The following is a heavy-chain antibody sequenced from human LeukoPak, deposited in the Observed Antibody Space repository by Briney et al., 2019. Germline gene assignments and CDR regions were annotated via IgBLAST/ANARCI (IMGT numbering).Heavy chain of an antibody. CDR3: ARDHRYYDNMGY. Sequence: GGSLRLSCVASGFTVSSNYMSWVRQAPGKGLEWVSVIYSGGSTYYADSVKGRFTISRDTSKNTLYLQMNSLRAEDTAVYFCARDHRYYDNMGYWGQGTLVTVSS. CDR2: IYSGGST. CDR1: GFTVSSNY. D-gene: IGHD3-16*01. J-gene: IGHJ4*02. V-gene: IGHV3-53*01.